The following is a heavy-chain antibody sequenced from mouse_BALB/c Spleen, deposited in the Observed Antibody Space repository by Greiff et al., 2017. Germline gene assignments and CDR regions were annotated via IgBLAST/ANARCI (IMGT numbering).Heavy chain of an antibody. CDR2: ISSGSSTI. CDR3: ARKGYRSYYYAMDY. V-gene: IGHV5-17*02. J-gene: IGHJ4*01. Sequence: EVMLVESGGGLVQPGGSRKLSCAASGFTFSSFGMHWVRQAPEKGLEWVAYISSGSSTIYYADTVKGRFTISRDNPKNTLFLQMTSLRSEDTAMYYCARKGYRSYYYAMDYWGQGTSVTVSS. D-gene: IGHD2-14*01. CDR1: GFTFSSFG.